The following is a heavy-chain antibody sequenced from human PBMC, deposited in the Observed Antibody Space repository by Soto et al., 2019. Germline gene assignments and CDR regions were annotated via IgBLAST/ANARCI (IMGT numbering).Heavy chain of an antibody. CDR3: ATEPIYYNNGSGYYPLGH. V-gene: IGHV1-18*04. CDR1: GYSFATYG. Sequence: ASVKVSCKASGYSFATYGFSWVRQAPGQGLECVGWISAHNGDTHYSQKFQGRVTLTTDTSTNTGYMELRSLTSDDTAVYFCATEPIYYNNGSGYYPLGHWGQGTLVTVSS. J-gene: IGHJ4*02. D-gene: IGHD3-22*01. CDR2: ISAHNGDT.